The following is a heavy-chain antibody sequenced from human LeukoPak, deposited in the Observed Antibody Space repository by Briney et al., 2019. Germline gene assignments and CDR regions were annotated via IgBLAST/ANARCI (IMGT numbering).Heavy chain of an antibody. J-gene: IGHJ4*02. D-gene: IGHD3-10*01. Sequence: GSLRLSCAASEFTFSDYHMTWIRQAPGKGLEWVSYISSSGSTIYYADSVKGRFTISRDNTKNSLYLQMNSLRAEDTAVYYCAKLGRNYFDYWGQGTLVTVSS. CDR1: EFTFSDYH. V-gene: IGHV3-11*01. CDR3: AKLGRNYFDY. CDR2: ISSSGSTI.